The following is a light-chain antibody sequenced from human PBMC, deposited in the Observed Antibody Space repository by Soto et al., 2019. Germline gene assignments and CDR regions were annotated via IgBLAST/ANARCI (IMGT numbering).Light chain of an antibody. CDR1: QSISSW. Sequence: IQMTQSPSTLSASVGDRFTITCRASQSISSWLAWYQQKXGKALKLLIYDASSLESGVPSRFRGSGSGTEFTLTITSLQPDDFETYYCQQYNSYPWTFGQGTKVDIK. J-gene: IGKJ1*01. V-gene: IGKV1-5*01. CDR3: QQYNSYPWT. CDR2: DAS.